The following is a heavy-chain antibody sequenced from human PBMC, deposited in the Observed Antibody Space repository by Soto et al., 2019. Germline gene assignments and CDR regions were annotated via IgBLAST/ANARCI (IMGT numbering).Heavy chain of an antibody. CDR1: GFTFSSSG. D-gene: IGHD6-13*01. CDR3: AKDPLPGIAAAGTSWFDP. J-gene: IGHJ5*02. Sequence: VQLVESGGGVVQPGRSLRLSCAASGFTFSSSGMHWVRQAPGKGLEWVSGISWNSGSIGYADSVKGRFTISRDNAKNSLYLQMNSLRAEDTALYYCAKDPLPGIAAAGTSWFDPWGQGTLVTVSS. CDR2: ISWNSGSI. V-gene: IGHV3-9*01.